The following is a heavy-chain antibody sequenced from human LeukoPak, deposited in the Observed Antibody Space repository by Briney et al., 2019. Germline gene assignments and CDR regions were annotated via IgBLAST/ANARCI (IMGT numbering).Heavy chain of an antibody. Sequence: GASVKVSCKASGYTFTRHYMHWVRQAPGQGLEWMGIINPSGDITSYAQKFQGRATMTRDMSTSTVYMELSSLRSEDTAVYYCARDSRGNADYWGQGTLVTVSS. V-gene: IGHV1-46*01. J-gene: IGHJ4*02. D-gene: IGHD1-1*01. CDR1: GYTFTRHY. CDR2: INPSGDIT. CDR3: ARDSRGNADY.